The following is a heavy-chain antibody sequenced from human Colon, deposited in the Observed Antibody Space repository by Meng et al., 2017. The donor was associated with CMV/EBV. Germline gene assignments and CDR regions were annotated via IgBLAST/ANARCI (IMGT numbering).Heavy chain of an antibody. CDR1: NSAA. D-gene: IGHD3-9*01. CDR2: TYYRSKWYN. V-gene: IGHV6-1*01. J-gene: IGHJ1*01. CDR3: ARDVDSTSTPIWFSALQY. Sequence: NSAAWSWVRQSPSRGLEWLGRTYYRSKWYNDYAASVKGRITINPDTSKNQFSLQLSSVSPEDTAVYYCARDVDSTSTPIWFSALQYWGQGTLVTVSS.